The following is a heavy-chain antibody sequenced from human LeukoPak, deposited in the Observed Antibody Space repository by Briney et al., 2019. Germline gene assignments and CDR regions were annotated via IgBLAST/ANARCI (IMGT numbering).Heavy chain of an antibody. CDR3: ARHPQWLVRYYYYMDV. V-gene: IGHV4-34*01. Sequence: SETLSLTCAVYGGSFSGYYWSWIRQPPGKGLEWIGEINHSGSTNYNPSLKSRVTISIDTSKNQFSLKLNSVTAADTAVYYCARHPQWLVRYYYYMDVWGKGTTVTISS. J-gene: IGHJ6*03. CDR2: INHSGST. CDR1: GGSFSGYY. D-gene: IGHD6-19*01.